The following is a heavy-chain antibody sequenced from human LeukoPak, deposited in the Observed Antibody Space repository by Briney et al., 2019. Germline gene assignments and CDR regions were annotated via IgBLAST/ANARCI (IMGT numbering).Heavy chain of an antibody. CDR1: GGSFSGYY. Sequence: SETLSLTCAVYGGSFSGYYWSWIRQPPGEGLEWIGEINHSGSTNYNPSLKSRVTISVDTSKNQFSLKLSSVTAADTAVYYCARVRTIFGVAMRWFDPWGQGTLVTVSS. J-gene: IGHJ5*02. V-gene: IGHV4-34*01. CDR3: ARVRTIFGVAMRWFDP. CDR2: INHSGST. D-gene: IGHD3-3*01.